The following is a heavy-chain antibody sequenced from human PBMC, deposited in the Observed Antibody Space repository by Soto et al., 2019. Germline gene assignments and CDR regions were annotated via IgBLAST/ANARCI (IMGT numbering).Heavy chain of an antibody. D-gene: IGHD6-13*01. CDR1: GGSFSGYY. V-gene: IGHV4-34*01. J-gene: IGHJ4*02. Sequence: SETLSLTCAVYGGSFSGYYWSWIRQPPGKGLEWIGEISHSGSTNYNPSLKSRVTISVDTSKNQFSLKLSSVTAADTAVYYCVFGRARAAAGVLFDYCAQGILATVSS. CDR3: VFGRARAAAGVLFDY. CDR2: ISHSGST.